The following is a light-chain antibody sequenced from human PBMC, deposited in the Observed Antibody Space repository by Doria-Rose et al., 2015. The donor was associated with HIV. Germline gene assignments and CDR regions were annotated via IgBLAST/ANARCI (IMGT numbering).Light chain of an antibody. J-gene: IGKJ1*01. CDR2: DGS. V-gene: IGKV3-20*01. Sequence: EIVLTQSPGTLSLSPGERATLSCRASQSFSSTYLAWYQQKPGQAPSLLIYDGSTRATGIPDRFSASGSGTDFTLTINRLEPEVFALYYCHQYGTSWTFGQGTKVEI. CDR3: HQYGTSWT. CDR1: QSFSSTY.